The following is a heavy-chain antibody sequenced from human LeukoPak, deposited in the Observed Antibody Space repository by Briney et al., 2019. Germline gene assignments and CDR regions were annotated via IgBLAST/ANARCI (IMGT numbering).Heavy chain of an antibody. CDR2: IYYSGST. CDR3: ARTPVTSYYYYGMDV. J-gene: IGHJ6*02. Sequence: SETLSLTCTVSGGSISSYYWSWIRQSPGKGLEWIGYIYYSGSTNYNPSLKSRVTISVDTSKNQFSLKLSSVTAADTAVYYCARTPVTSYYYYGMDVWGQGTTVTVSS. CDR1: GGSISSYY. V-gene: IGHV4-59*01. D-gene: IGHD4-11*01.